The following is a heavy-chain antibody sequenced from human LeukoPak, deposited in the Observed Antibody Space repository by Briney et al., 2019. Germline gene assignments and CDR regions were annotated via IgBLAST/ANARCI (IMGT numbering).Heavy chain of an antibody. J-gene: IGHJ6*03. CDR3: ARWGEWELPLGHMGV. CDR2: IYHSGST. Sequence: RPSETLSLTCAVSAYSISSGYYWGWIRQPPGKGLEWIGSIYHSGSTYYNPSLKSRVTISVDTSKNQFSLKLSSVTAADTAVYYCARWGEWELPLGHMGVWGKGTTVTVSS. V-gene: IGHV4-38-2*01. D-gene: IGHD1-26*01. CDR1: AYSISSGYY.